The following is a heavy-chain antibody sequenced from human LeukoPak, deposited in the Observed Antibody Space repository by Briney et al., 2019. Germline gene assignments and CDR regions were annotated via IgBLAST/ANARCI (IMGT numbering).Heavy chain of an antibody. CDR3: ARGSPRYYYGSGSRRHFDL. V-gene: IGHV4-34*01. D-gene: IGHD3-10*01. J-gene: IGHJ2*01. CDR1: GGSFSGYY. Sequence: SETLSLTCAVYGGSFSGYYWSWIRQPPGEGLEWIGEINHSGSINYNPSLKSRVTISVDTSKNQFSLKLSSVTAADTAVYYCARGSPRYYYGSGSRRHFDLWGRGTLVTVSS. CDR2: INHSGSI.